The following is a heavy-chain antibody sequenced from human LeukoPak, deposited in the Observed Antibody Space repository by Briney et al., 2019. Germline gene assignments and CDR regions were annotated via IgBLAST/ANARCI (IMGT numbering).Heavy chain of an antibody. CDR2: IYYSGST. J-gene: IGHJ4*02. D-gene: IGHD3-3*01. V-gene: IGHV4-39*01. CDR1: GGSISSSSYY. Sequence: TPSETLSLTCTVSGGSISSSSYYWGWIRQPPGKGLEWIGSIYYSGSTYYNPSLKSRVTISVDTSKNQFSLKLSSVTAADTAVYYCARAYDFWSGYHFTYDYWGQGTLVTVSS. CDR3: ARAYDFWSGYHFTYDY.